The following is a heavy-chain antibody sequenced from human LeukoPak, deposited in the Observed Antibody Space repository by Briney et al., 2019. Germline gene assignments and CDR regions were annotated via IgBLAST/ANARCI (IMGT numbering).Heavy chain of an antibody. D-gene: IGHD3-10*01. V-gene: IGHV3-11*06. J-gene: IGHJ4*02. Sequence: GGSLTLSCAVSGFPFSHYYKRWIRHAPGKALEGVSYMYSSNSYTNYAHSVKARFNISRDNAKNSLYLQMNSLRAEETAVYYVARSTTDIVRGVWEGFDYWGQGTLVTVS. CDR2: MYSSNSYT. CDR1: GFPFSHYY. CDR3: ARSTTDIVRGVWEGFDY.